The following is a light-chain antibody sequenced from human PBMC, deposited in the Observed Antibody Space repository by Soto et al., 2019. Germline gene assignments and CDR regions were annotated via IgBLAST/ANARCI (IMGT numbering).Light chain of an antibody. CDR1: SSDVGGYNY. Sequence: QSAPTQPASVSGSPGQSITISCTGTSSDVGGYNYVSWYQQHPGKAPKLMIYEVSNRPSGVSNRFSGSKSGNTASLTISGLQAEDAADYYCSSYTSSSTFVFGTGTKVTVL. V-gene: IGLV2-14*01. J-gene: IGLJ1*01. CDR3: SSYTSSSTFV. CDR2: EVS.